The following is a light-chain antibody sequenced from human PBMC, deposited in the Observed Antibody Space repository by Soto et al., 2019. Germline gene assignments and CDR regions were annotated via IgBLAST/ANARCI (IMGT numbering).Light chain of an antibody. CDR3: WQYNGWPPLT. Sequence: EIVMTQSPATLSLSPGERATLSCRASQSVSSNFAWYQQQPAQVPRLLLYGAATRATAIPARFSGGGSGTAFTLTISSRLYDDVVVYYCWQYNGWPPLTFGGGTKVEIK. J-gene: IGKJ4*01. CDR1: QSVSSN. CDR2: GAA. V-gene: IGKV3-15*01.